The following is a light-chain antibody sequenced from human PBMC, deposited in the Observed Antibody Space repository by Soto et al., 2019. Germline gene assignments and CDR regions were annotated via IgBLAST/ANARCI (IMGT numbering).Light chain of an antibody. CDR3: QQYGSSTASII. V-gene: IGKV3-20*01. Sequence: EMMSTQSPGTLYLSPGERATLSCRASQSVSSSYLAWYQQKPGQAPRLLIYGASSRATGIPDRFSGSGSGTDFTLTISRPEPEDFAVYYCQQYGSSTASIIFSQGTRLEI. CDR1: QSVSSSY. CDR2: GAS. J-gene: IGKJ5*01.